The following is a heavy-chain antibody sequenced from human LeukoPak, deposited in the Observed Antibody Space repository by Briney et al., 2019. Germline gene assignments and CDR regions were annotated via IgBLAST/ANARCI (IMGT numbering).Heavy chain of an antibody. CDR2: MRPSGSVI. D-gene: IGHD5-24*01. J-gene: IGHJ4*02. CDR3: ARGGRDGYVYY. Sequence: GGALRLSCAASGFTFCDYYMSWIPQAPGKGLEWVSYMRPSGSVIYYAEAVKDRFTISRDDAKHSLYQHMNSLRPDGMVVYVCARGGRDGYVYYWGQGTLVTVSS. CDR1: GFTFCDYY. V-gene: IGHV3-11*01.